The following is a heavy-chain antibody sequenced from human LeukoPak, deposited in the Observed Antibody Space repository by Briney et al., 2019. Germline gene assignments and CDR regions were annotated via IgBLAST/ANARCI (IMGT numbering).Heavy chain of an antibody. V-gene: IGHV3-74*01. CDR2: SDGSST. J-gene: IGHJ4*02. Sequence: GGSLRLSCAAAEITLSDSWMHWVRQAPGKGLVWVSRSDGSSTTYADSVKGRFTMSRDNAKNTLYLQMNSVRAEDTAVYYCARDDYNRLWGQGTLVTVSS. CDR3: ARDDYNRL. D-gene: IGHD4-11*01. CDR1: EITLSDSW.